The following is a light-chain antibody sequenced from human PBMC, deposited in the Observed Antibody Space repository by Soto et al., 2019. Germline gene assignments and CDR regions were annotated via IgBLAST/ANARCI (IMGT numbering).Light chain of an antibody. J-gene: IGKJ4*02. CDR1: ESVSITY. V-gene: IGKV3-20*01. CDR2: YAS. Sequence: IEITKSPGTVSLSPGERASLTLCASESVSITYVAWYQQKPGQATRLLIYYASNRTTCILEGFSGSGSGTDYTRTISRLEQSDFAVFYCHHYCGSWLTFGRGTQVYIK. CDR3: HHYCGSWLT.